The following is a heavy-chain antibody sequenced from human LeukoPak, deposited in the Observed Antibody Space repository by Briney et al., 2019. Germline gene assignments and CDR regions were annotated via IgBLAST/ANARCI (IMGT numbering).Heavy chain of an antibody. CDR2: ISYDESNK. Sequence: AGGSLRLSCAVSGFTFRYSNMHWVRQAPGKGLQWVAFISYDESNKFYGDSVKGRFTISRDNSRNTLYLQMKSLRAEDTAVYYCAREIPGAMRAFDIWGQGTMVTVSS. CDR3: AREIPGAMRAFDI. V-gene: IGHV3-30*03. D-gene: IGHD2-2*01. CDR1: GFTFRYSN. J-gene: IGHJ3*02.